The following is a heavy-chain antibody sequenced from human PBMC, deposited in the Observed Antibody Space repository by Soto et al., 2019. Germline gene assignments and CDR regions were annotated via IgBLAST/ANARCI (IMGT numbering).Heavy chain of an antibody. D-gene: IGHD4-17*01. V-gene: IGHV1-69*01. CDR1: GGTFSTLA. Sequence: QVQLVQSGTEVKKPGSSVKVSCKASGGTFSTLAVSWVRQAPGQGLEWMGGIIPIFGRPVYAQKFQGRVTITADESTSIVYMELSSLSSEDTAGYYCARTPYEDYAVPEPNYFDSWGQGTLVTVSS. CDR2: IIPIFGRP. J-gene: IGHJ4*02. CDR3: ARTPYEDYAVPEPNYFDS.